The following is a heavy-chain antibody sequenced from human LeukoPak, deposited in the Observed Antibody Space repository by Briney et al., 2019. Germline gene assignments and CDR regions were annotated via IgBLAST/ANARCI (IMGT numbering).Heavy chain of an antibody. CDR3: SRRGVGSDDY. CDR2: IHPGDSDT. V-gene: IGHV5-51*01. CDR1: GYTFSSYW. J-gene: IGHJ4*02. Sequence: GESLKISCKSSGYTFSSYWTGWVRQMPGKGLEWMGIIHPGDSDTRYSPSFQGQVTISADKSTSTVYLQWSSLKASDSAMYYCSRRGVGSDDYWGQGTLLIVSS. D-gene: IGHD3-10*01.